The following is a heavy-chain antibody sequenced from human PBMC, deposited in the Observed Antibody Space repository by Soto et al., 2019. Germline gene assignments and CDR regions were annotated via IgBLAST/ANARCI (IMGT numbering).Heavy chain of an antibody. V-gene: IGHV4-59*01. CDR2: IHNSGTS. J-gene: IGHJ5*01. Sequence: SETLSLTCTVSGDTSTSYYWGWIRQAPGKGLEWIGHIHNSGTSTHNPSLNGRVTISIDMSKKQFSLKLTSLTSADTAVYYCARDFYDSVGYTWFDSWSQGTLVTVSS. CDR1: GDTSTSYY. CDR3: ARDFYDSVGYTWFDS. D-gene: IGHD3-22*01.